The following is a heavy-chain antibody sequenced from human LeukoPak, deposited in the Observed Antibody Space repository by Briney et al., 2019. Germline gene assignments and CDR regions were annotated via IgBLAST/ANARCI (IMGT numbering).Heavy chain of an antibody. D-gene: IGHD3-9*01. CDR1: GFTFSSYA. V-gene: IGHV3-30-3*01. CDR3: ARLEEGPLRYFDWLLYGAFDI. Sequence: PGRSLRLSCAASGFTFSSYAMHWVRQAPGKGLEWVAVISYDGSNKYYADSVKGRFTISRDNSKNTLYLQMNSLRAEDTAVYYCARLEEGPLRYFDWLLYGAFDIWGQGTVVTVSS. J-gene: IGHJ3*02. CDR2: ISYDGSNK.